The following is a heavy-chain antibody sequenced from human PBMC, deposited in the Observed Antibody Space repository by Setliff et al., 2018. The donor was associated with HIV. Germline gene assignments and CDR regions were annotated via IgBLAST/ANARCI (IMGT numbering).Heavy chain of an antibody. CDR2: IDPNGGAT. CDR1: GYTFTSYF. D-gene: IGHD2-2*01. V-gene: IGHV1-46*01. J-gene: IGHJ3*02. CDR3: ARAGGGATDQAFDI. Sequence: ASVKVSCKAFGYTFTSYFLHWVRQAPGQGLEWLGIIDPNGGATNNAQKLQGRLTVTTDTSTGTLYMELSNLRSDDSAVYYCARAGGGATDQAFDICGQGTMVTVSS.